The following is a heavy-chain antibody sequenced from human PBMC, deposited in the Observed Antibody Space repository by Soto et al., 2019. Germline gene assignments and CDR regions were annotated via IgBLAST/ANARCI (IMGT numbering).Heavy chain of an antibody. J-gene: IGHJ4*02. CDR3: AAQLGTTQYFDF. Sequence: PSETLSLTCSVSGDPVSSGSYYWTWVRQHPVKGLEWIGYIYHTGSTYYNPSLQSRLIMSIDTSKNQFSLHLYSVTAADTAVYFCAAQLGTTQYFDFWGQGSLVNVSS. CDR1: GDPVSSGSYY. CDR2: IYHTGST. V-gene: IGHV4-31*03. D-gene: IGHD1-1*01.